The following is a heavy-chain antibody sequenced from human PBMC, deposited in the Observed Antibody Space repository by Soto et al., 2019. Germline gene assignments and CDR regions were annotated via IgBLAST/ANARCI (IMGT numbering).Heavy chain of an antibody. CDR1: GFTFSSYW. J-gene: IGHJ5*02. V-gene: IGHV3-74*01. D-gene: IGHD2-2*01. CDR2: INSDGSST. Sequence: GGSLRLSCAASGFTFSSYWMHWVRQAPGKGLVWVSRINSDGSSTSYADSVKGRFTISRDNAKNTLYLQMNSLRAEDTAVYYCARDPIVVVPAAMPENWFDPWGQGTLVTVSS. CDR3: ARDPIVVVPAAMPENWFDP.